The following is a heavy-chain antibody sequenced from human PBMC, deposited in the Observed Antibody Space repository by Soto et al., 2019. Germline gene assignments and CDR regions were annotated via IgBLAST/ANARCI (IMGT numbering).Heavy chain of an antibody. V-gene: IGHV4-59*01. CDR2: IYYSGSV. J-gene: IGHJ3*02. D-gene: IGHD3-22*01. CDR3: ARGMYDSSGFSNPFDI. CDR1: GGSFSGYY. Sequence: PSETLSLTCAVYGGSFSGYYWSWIRQSPGKEMQWIGYIYYSGSVKYNPSLNSRVTISADMSRNQLSLRVTPVTAADTALYYCARGMYDSSGFSNPFDIWGQGTMVTVSS.